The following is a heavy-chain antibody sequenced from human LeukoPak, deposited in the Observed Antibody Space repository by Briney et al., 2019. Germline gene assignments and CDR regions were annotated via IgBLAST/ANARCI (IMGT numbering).Heavy chain of an antibody. Sequence: SETLSLTCGVSGGSISNTNWWSWVRQPPGQGLEWIGEISLTGLTHYNPSLESRVTVSLDKSKNQLSLNLTSVTAADTAVYYCSRENGAFSPFWGQGTLVTVLS. CDR1: GGSISNTNW. V-gene: IGHV4-4*02. J-gene: IGHJ4*02. CDR2: ISLTGLT. CDR3: SRENGAFSPF. D-gene: IGHD2-8*01.